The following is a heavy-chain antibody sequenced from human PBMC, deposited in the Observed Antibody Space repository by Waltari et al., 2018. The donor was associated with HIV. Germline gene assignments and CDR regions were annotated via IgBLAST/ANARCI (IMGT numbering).Heavy chain of an antibody. CDR1: GFTFSSYW. CDR3: ATLDSKSPRY. CDR2: INQDGSGK. Sequence: EVQLVESGGGLVQPGGSLRLSCAASGFTFSSYWLSWVRQAPGKGLGWVANINQDGSGKYYVDSVKGRFTISRGNAKNSLYLQMNSLRAEDTAVYYGATLDSKSPRYWDQGTLVTVSS. V-gene: IGHV3-7*01. J-gene: IGHJ4*02. D-gene: IGHD2-2*03.